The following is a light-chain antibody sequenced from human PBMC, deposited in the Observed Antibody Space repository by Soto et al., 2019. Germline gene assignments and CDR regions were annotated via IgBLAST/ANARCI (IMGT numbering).Light chain of an antibody. Sequence: QSALTQPPSASGSPGQSVTISCTGTSSDVGGYNYVSWYQQHPGKAPKLMIYEVSKRPSGVPDRFSGSKSGNTASLTVSGLQAEDEADYYCSSYASSNWVFGGGTKLTVL. CDR3: SSYASSNWV. CDR1: SSDVGGYNY. CDR2: EVS. J-gene: IGLJ3*02. V-gene: IGLV2-8*01.